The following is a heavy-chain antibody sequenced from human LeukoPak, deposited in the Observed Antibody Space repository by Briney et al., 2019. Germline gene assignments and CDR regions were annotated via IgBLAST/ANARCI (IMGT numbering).Heavy chain of an antibody. CDR1: GDSVSSNSAA. CDR3: ERDSSSWYVYFQH. J-gene: IGHJ1*01. CDR2: TYYRSKWYN. V-gene: IGHV6-1*01. D-gene: IGHD6-13*01. Sequence: SQTPSLTCAISGDSVSSNSAAWNWIRQSPSRGLEWLGRTYYRSKWYNDYAVSVKSRILINPDTSKNQFSLQLNSVTPEDTAVYYCERDSSSWYVYFQHWGQGTLVTVSS.